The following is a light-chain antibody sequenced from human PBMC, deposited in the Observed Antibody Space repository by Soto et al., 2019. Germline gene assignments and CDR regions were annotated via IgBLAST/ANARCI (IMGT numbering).Light chain of an antibody. J-gene: IGKJ1*01. CDR3: QQSYSTPRT. V-gene: IGKV1-5*03. CDR1: QSISSW. Sequence: DIQMTQSPSPLSAYVGDRVTITCRASQSISSWLAWYQQKPGKAPKLLIYKASSLESGVPSRFSGSGSGTDFTLTISSPQPEDFATYYCQQSYSTPRTFGQGTKVDIK. CDR2: KAS.